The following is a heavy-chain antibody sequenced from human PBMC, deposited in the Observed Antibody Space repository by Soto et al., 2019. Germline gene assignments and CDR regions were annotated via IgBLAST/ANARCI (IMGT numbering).Heavy chain of an antibody. CDR1: GFSLSPYW. D-gene: IGHD3-16*01. V-gene: IGHV3-74*03. CDR3: ARDLGGPDY. Sequence: EVHLEESGGGLVQPGGSLRLSCAASGFSLSPYWMHWVRQVPGRGLEWVARLSSDGFGAAYADSVKGRCFISRDIARNTLSLQMNSLRADDTAVYYCARDLGGPDYWGRGTSGTVSS. CDR2: LSSDGFGA. J-gene: IGHJ4*02.